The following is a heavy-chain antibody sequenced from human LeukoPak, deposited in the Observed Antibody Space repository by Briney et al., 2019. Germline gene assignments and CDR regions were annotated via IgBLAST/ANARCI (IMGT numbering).Heavy chain of an antibody. J-gene: IGHJ4*02. CDR1: GFTFGDYA. Sequence: PGRSLRLSCTASGFTFGDYAMSWFRQAPGKGLEWVGFIRSKTYGGTTGYAASVKDTFTISRDDSKSVVYLQMNSLKTEDTAFYYCTRGVGQQLIPPDYWGQGTPVTVSS. CDR2: IRSKTYGGTT. D-gene: IGHD6-13*01. V-gene: IGHV3-49*03. CDR3: TRGVGQQLIPPDY.